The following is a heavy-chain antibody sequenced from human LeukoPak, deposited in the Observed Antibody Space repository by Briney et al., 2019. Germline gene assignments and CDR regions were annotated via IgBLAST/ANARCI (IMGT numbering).Heavy chain of an antibody. CDR3: AREGSSYATSAPFFFDF. V-gene: IGHV3-48*03. Sequence: GGALRLSCAASTVSLSNYEMNWVREAPGKGREGMSYISGSGSNIYYADSVKGRFPISRDNAQDSMFLQMNSLTAEDPAVYYCAREGSSYATSAPFFFDFSGQGTLLTVSS. CDR1: TVSLSNYE. J-gene: IGHJ4*02. D-gene: IGHD3-10*01. CDR2: ISGSGSNI.